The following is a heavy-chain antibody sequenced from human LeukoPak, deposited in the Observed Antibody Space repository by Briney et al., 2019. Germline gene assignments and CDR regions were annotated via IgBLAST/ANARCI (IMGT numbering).Heavy chain of an antibody. CDR3: ARLCGGSCYSRGAFDI. V-gene: IGHV4-39*01. CDR2: IYYSGST. J-gene: IGHJ3*02. CDR1: GGSISSSSYY. Sequence: PSETLSLTCTVSGGSISSSSYYWGWIRQPPGKGLEWIGSIYYSGSTYYNPSLKSRVTISVDTSKNQFSLKLSSVTAADTAVYYCARLCGGSCYSRGAFDIWGQGTMVTVSS. D-gene: IGHD2-15*01.